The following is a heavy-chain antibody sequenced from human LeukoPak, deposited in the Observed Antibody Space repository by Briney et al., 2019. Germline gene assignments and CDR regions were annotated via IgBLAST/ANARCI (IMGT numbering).Heavy chain of an antibody. Sequence: IPSGTLSLTCAVSGGSISSSNWWSWVRQPPGKGLEWIGEIYHSGSTNYNPSLKSRVTISVDKSKNQFSLKLSSVTAADTAVYYCAREKTGYSSRNWFDPWGQGTLVTVSS. D-gene: IGHD6-13*01. CDR2: IYHSGST. CDR1: GGSISSSNW. J-gene: IGHJ5*02. CDR3: AREKTGYSSRNWFDP. V-gene: IGHV4-4*02.